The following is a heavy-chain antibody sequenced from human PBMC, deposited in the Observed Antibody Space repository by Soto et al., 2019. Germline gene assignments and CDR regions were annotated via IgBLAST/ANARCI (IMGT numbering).Heavy chain of an antibody. J-gene: IGHJ5*02. CDR2: IIPIFGTA. CDR1: GGTFSSYA. Sequence: GASVNGSCKSSGGTFSSYAISWVRQAPGQALEWMGGIIPIFGTANYAQKFQGRVTIAADESTSTAYMELSSLRSEDTDVYYCAREAAAGTSDWFDPWGQGTLGTVSS. D-gene: IGHD6-13*01. V-gene: IGHV1-69*13. CDR3: AREAAAGTSDWFDP.